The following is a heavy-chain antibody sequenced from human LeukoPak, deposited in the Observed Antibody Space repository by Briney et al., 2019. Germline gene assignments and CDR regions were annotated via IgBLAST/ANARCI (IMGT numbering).Heavy chain of an antibody. D-gene: IGHD1-26*01. CDR3: ARDKTPYSGSYYGY. V-gene: IGHV1-69*05. CDR1: GGTFSSYA. Sequence: ASVKVSCKASGGTFSSYAISWVRQAPGQGLEWMGGIIPIFGTANYAQKFQGRVTITTDESTSTAYMELSSLRSEDTAVYCCARDKTPYSGSYYGYWGQGTLVTVSS. J-gene: IGHJ4*02. CDR2: IIPIFGTA.